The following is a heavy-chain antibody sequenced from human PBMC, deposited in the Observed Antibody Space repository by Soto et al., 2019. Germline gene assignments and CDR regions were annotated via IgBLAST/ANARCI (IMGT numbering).Heavy chain of an antibody. V-gene: IGHV4-30-4*01. CDR2: IYYSGST. D-gene: IGHD2-21*02. CDR1: GGSISSGDYY. CDR3: ARASDGGNSFFDY. J-gene: IGHJ4*02. Sequence: QVQLQESGPGLVKPSQTLSLTCTVSGGSISSGDYYWSWIRQPPGKGLEWIGYIYYSGSTYYNPSLNSRVTISVDTSKNQFSLKLSSVTAADTAVYYCARASDGGNSFFDYWGQGTLVTVSS.